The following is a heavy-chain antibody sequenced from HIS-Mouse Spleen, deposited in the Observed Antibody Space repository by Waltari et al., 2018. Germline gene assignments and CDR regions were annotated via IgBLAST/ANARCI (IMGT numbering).Heavy chain of an antibody. Sequence: QVQLVQSGAEVKKPGASVKVSCKASGYTFTSYYMHWVRQAPGQGLEWMGRISPRGGRTSYAQKFKGRGTMTRETSTSTVYMGLSSLRSEDTAVYYCARGPDVLRFLEWLLSDYWGQGTLVTVSS. CDR2: ISPRGGRT. CDR1: GYTFTSYY. D-gene: IGHD3-3*01. CDR3: ARGPDVLRFLEWLLSDY. V-gene: IGHV1-46*03. J-gene: IGHJ4*02.